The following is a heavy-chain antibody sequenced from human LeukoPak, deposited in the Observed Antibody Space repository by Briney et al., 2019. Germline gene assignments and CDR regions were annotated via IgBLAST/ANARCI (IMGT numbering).Heavy chain of an antibody. D-gene: IGHD5-18*01. V-gene: IGHV3-74*03. Sequence: GGSLRLSCAASGFTFSNYCMHWVRQAPGKGLVWVSRINSDGSSTTYADSVKGRFTISRDNSRNILNLQMNSLRVEDTAVYHCARAASTSGYSRFLDFWGQGTLVTVSS. J-gene: IGHJ4*02. CDR1: GFTFSNYC. CDR2: INSDGSST. CDR3: ARAASTSGYSRFLDF.